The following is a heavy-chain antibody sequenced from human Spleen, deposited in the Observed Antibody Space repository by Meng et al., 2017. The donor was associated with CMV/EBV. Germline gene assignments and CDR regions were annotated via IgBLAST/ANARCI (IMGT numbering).Heavy chain of an antibody. J-gene: IGHJ5*02. V-gene: IGHV3-23*01. D-gene: IGHD2-21*01. CDR2: ISGSGGSK. CDR3: AKDLLAYCGGDCYDNWCDP. Sequence: GESLKISCAASGFTFSSYAMSWVRQAPGKGLEWVSAISGSGGSKYYADSVKGRFTISRDNSKNTLYLQMNSLRAEDTAIYYCAKDLLAYCGGDCYDNWCDPWGQGTLVTVSS. CDR1: GFTFSSYA.